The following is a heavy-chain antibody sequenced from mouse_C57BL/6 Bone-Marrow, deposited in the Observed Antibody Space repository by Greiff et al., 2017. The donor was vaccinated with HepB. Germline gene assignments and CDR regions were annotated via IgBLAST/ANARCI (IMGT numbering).Heavy chain of an antibody. CDR1: GFNIKNTY. J-gene: IGHJ1*03. V-gene: IGHV14-3*01. CDR2: IDPANGNT. Sequence: EVQLVESVAELVRPGASVKLSCTASGFNIKNTYMHWVKQRPEQGLEWIGRIDPANGNTKYAPKFQGKATITADTSSNTAYLQLSSLTSEDTAIYYCATHYYGSSHWYFDVWGTGTTVTVSS. D-gene: IGHD1-1*01. CDR3: ATHYYGSSHWYFDV.